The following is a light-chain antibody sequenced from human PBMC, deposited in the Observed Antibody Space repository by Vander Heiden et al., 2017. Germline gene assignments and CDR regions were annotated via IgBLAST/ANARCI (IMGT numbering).Light chain of an antibody. J-gene: IGKJ2*01. V-gene: IGKV1-39*01. CDR1: QSISSY. CDR3: QQSYSTPYT. Sequence: DIQMTQSPSSLSASVGDRVTITCRASQSISSYLNWYQQKPGKAAKLLIYAASSLQSGVPSRFSGSGSGTEFTITISSLQPEDYATYYCQQSYSTPYTFGQGTKLEIK. CDR2: AAS.